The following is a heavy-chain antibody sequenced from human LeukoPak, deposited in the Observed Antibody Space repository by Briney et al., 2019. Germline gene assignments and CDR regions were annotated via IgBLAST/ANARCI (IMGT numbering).Heavy chain of an antibody. D-gene: IGHD3-22*01. V-gene: IGHV4-59*01. CDR1: GGSISSYY. CDR2: IYYSGST. CDR3: GGGSYDSSGVH. J-gene: IGHJ4*02. Sequence: SETLSLTCTVSGGSISSYYWSWIRQPPGKGLEWIGYIYYSGSTNYNPSLKSRVTISVDTSKNQFSLKLSSVAAADTAGYYCGGGSYDSSGVHWGQGTLVTVS.